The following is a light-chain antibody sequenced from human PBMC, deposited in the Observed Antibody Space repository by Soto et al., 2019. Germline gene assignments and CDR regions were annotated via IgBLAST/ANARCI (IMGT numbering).Light chain of an antibody. J-gene: IGLJ1*01. CDR3: QVWDSSTEV. CDR1: HIGSKN. V-gene: IGLV3-9*01. Sequence: SYELTQPLSVSVALGQTARITCGGNHIGSKNVHWYQQKPGQAPVLVIYRDSNRPSGIPERFSGSNSGNTATLTISRAQAGDEADYYCQVWDSSTEVFGNGTKVTAL. CDR2: RDS.